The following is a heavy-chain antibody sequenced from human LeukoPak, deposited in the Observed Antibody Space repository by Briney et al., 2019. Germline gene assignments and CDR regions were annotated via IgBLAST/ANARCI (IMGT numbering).Heavy chain of an antibody. CDR3: AREAMTGDYYYYYYMDV. CDR1: GFSFSSYE. Sequence: GGSLRLSCAASGFSFSSYEMNWVRQAPGKGLEWIAYISASGTLTHYADSVKGRFTISGDNAKNSLYLQMNSLRAEDTAVYYCAREAMTGDYYYYYYMDVWGKGTTVTISS. V-gene: IGHV3-48*03. CDR2: ISASGTLT. D-gene: IGHD1-14*01. J-gene: IGHJ6*03.